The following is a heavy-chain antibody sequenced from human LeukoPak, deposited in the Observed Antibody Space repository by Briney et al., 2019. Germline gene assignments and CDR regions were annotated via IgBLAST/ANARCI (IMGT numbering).Heavy chain of an antibody. CDR1: GFTFSSYA. CDR2: ITGSGEST. V-gene: IGHV3-23*01. D-gene: IGHD3-10*01. J-gene: IGHJ4*02. CDR3: AKGTSASGTYYSAWNY. Sequence: GGSLRLSCAASGFTFSSYAMSWVRQAPGKGLEWVSTITGSGESTYYADSVKGRFTISRDSSKNTLYLHMNSLRAEDTAVYYCAKGTSASGTYYSAWNYWGQGTLVTVSS.